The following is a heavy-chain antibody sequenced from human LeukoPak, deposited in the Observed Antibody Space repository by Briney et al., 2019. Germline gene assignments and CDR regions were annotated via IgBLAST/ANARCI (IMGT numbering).Heavy chain of an antibody. CDR2: IYYSGST. J-gene: IGHJ4*02. V-gene: IGHV4-31*03. CDR3: ASNRPTAYSSSWYEPTPYYFDY. CDR1: GGSISSGGYY. D-gene: IGHD6-13*01. Sequence: SETLSLTCTVSGGSISSGGYYWSWIRQHPGKGLEWIGYIYYSGSTYYNPSLKSRVTISVDTSKNQFSLKLSSVTAADTAVYYCASNRPTAYSSSWYEPTPYYFDYWGQGTLVTVSS.